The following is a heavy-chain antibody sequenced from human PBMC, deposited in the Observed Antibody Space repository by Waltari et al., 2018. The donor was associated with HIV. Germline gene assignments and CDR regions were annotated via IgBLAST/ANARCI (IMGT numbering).Heavy chain of an antibody. Sequence: QVHLVESGGAVVQSGKSLRLPCAASGFNSSNYGIHWVRPGPGKRLEWMSVIWADGSHESYADFAKGRFTISRDDSDNTLFLYLSGLRADDTAVYYCARDQHSATNYYGLDVWGQGTTVTVS. CDR1: GFNSSNYG. J-gene: IGHJ6*02. CDR2: IWADGSHE. CDR3: ARDQHSATNYYGLDV. V-gene: IGHV3-33*02. D-gene: IGHD3-10*01.